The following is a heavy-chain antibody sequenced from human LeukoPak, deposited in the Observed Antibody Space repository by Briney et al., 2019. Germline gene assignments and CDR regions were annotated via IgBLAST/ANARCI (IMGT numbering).Heavy chain of an antibody. Sequence: PSQTLSLTCTVSGGSISSNYWSWIRQPPGKGLEWIGYIYYSGSTNYNPSLKSRGSIAVDTSKNQVSLEVSSVTGAQTAVYYCERERLVRAVMTFDYWGQGTRVTVSS. CDR2: IYYSGST. CDR3: ERERLVRAVMTFDY. V-gene: IGHV4-59*01. CDR1: GGSISSNY. J-gene: IGHJ4*02. D-gene: IGHD3-10*01.